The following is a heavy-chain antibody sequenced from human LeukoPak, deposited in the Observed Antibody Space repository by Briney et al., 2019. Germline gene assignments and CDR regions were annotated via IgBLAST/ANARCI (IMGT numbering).Heavy chain of an antibody. D-gene: IGHD3-10*01. Sequence: GASVKVSCKASGYTFTGYYMHWVRQAPGQGLEWMGWINPNSGGTNYAQKFQGWVTMTRDTSISTAYMELSRLRSDYTAVYYCAGGFFPGYYFDYWGQGTLVTVSS. V-gene: IGHV1-2*04. CDR3: AGGFFPGYYFDY. CDR1: GYTFTGYY. J-gene: IGHJ4*02. CDR2: INPNSGGT.